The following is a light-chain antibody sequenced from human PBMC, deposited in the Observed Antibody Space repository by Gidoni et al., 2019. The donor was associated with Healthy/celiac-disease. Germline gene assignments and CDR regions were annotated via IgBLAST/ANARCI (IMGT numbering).Light chain of an antibody. CDR3: CSYAGSYTLV. J-gene: IGLJ2*01. V-gene: IGLV2-11*01. CDR1: SSDVGGYNY. CDR2: DVS. Sequence: QSALTQPRAVSGSPGQAVTISCTGTSSDVGGYNYVSCYQQHPGKAPKLMIYDVSKRPSGVPDRFSASKSGNTASLTISGLQAEDEADYYCCSYAGSYTLVFGGGTKLTVL.